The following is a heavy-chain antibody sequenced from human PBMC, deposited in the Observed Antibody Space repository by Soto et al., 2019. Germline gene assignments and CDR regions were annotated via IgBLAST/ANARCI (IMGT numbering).Heavy chain of an antibody. CDR1: GFTFSTYA. CDR2: ISYDGREK. CDR3: ERDQLAVTGSLVDY. V-gene: IGHV3-30-3*01. Sequence: GWSLRLSCAASGFTFSTYAFHWVRQAPGKGLEWLSVISYDGREKYYADSVKGRFTISRDSSKNTVYLQMNSLRAEDTAVYYCERDQLAVTGSLVDYWGQGNLVTVSA. D-gene: IGHD6-19*01. J-gene: IGHJ4*02.